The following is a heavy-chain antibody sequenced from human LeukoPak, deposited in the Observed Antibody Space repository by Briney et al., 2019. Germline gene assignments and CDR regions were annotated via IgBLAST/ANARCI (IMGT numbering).Heavy chain of an antibody. J-gene: IGHJ4*02. CDR2: IYYSGST. Sequence: PSETLTLTCSVSGGSISSYYWSWIRQPPGKGLEWIGYIYYSGSTNYNPSLKSRVTISVKTSKNQFSLKLRSVTAADTAVYYCARVTGYTIEDYFDYWGQGTLVTVSS. CDR1: GGSISSYY. CDR3: ARVTGYTIEDYFDY. V-gene: IGHV4-59*01. D-gene: IGHD3-9*01.